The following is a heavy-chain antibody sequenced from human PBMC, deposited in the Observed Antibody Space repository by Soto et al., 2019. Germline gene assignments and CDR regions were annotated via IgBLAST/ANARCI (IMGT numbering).Heavy chain of an antibody. V-gene: IGHV1-18*01. CDR2: ISANSGNT. D-gene: IGHD3-10*01. CDR3: ARDYGSGSQYGMDV. CDR1: GYTFTSYD. J-gene: IGHJ6*02. Sequence: GTSVKVSCEASGYTFTSYDINWVRQATGQGLEWMGWISANSGNTDYAQKLQGRVTMTTDTSTSTAYMELRSLRSDDTAVYYCARDYGSGSQYGMDVWGQGTTVTVSS.